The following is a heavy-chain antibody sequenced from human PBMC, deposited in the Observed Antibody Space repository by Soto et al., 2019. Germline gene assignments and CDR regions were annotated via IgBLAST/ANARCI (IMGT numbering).Heavy chain of an antibody. CDR1: GFTFSSYG. V-gene: IGHV3-30-3*01. J-gene: IGHJ4*02. CDR3: ASEITSIAVAGTDDFDY. Sequence: QVQLVESGGGVVQPGRSLRLSCAASGFTFSSYGMHWVRQAPGKGLEWVAVISYDGSNKYYADSVKGRFTISRDNSKNTLYLQMNSLRAEDTAVYYCASEITSIAVAGTDDFDYWGQGTLVTVSS. CDR2: ISYDGSNK. D-gene: IGHD6-19*01.